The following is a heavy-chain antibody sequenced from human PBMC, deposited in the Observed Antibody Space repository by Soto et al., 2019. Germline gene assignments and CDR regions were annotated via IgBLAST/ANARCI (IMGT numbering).Heavy chain of an antibody. V-gene: IGHV6-1*01. CDR3: AREDYISSWYGNYYNDGMDV. Sequence: SQTLSLTCAISGDSVSSNSAAWNWIRQSPSRGLEWLGRTYYRSKWYNDYAVSVKSRITINPDTSKNQFSLQLNSVTPEDTAVYYCAREDYISSWYGNYYNDGMDVWGQGTTVTVSS. D-gene: IGHD6-13*01. J-gene: IGHJ6*02. CDR2: TYYRSKWYN. CDR1: GDSVSSNSAA.